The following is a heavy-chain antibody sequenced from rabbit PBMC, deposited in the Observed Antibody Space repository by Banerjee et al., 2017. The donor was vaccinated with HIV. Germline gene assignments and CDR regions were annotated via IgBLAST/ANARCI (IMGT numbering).Heavy chain of an antibody. Sequence: QSLEESGGDLVKPGASLTLTCTASGFSFSRSYWMCWVRQAPGKGLEWIACIYTGSSGSTWYASWVNGRFTISKTSSTTVTLQMTSLTAADTATYFCARKDGYGAGGYALNLWGPGTLVTVS. V-gene: IGHV1S40*01. CDR1: GFSFSRSYW. CDR3: ARKDGYGAGGYALNL. CDR2: IYTGSSGST. D-gene: IGHD7-1*01. J-gene: IGHJ4*01.